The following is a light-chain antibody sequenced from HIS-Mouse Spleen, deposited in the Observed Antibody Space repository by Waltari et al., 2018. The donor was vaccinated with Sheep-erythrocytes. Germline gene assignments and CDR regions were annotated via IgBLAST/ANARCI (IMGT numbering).Light chain of an antibody. CDR2: DAS. CDR1: QDISNY. J-gene: IGKJ4*01. CDR3: KQYDNLLT. Sequence: DIQMTQSPSSLSASGGDRVTITCQASQDISNYLNWYQQKPGKAPKLLIYDASNLETGVLTMFSGSGSGTDFTFTISSLQPEDIATYYCKQYDNLLTFGGGTKVEIK. V-gene: IGKV1-33*01.